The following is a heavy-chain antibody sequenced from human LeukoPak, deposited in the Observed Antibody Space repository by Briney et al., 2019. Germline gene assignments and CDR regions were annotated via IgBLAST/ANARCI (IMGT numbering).Heavy chain of an antibody. CDR2: IIPIFGTA. D-gene: IGHD3-16*01. CDR1: GGTFSSYA. J-gene: IGHJ3*02. CDR3: ARGGSPPHAFDI. Sequence: ASVKVSCTASGGTFSSYAISGVRQAPGQGLEWMGGIIPIFGTANYAQKFQGRVTITADKSTRTAYMELSSLRSEDTAVYYCARGGSPPHAFDIWGQGTMVTVSS. V-gene: IGHV1-69*06.